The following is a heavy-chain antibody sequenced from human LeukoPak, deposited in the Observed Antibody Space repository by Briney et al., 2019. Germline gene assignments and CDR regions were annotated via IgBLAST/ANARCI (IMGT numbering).Heavy chain of an antibody. J-gene: IGHJ4*02. CDR1: GYTFTSYY. Sequence: ASVKVSCKASGYTFTSYYMHWVRQAPGQGLEWMGIINPSGGSTSYAQKFQGRVTFTRDTSASTVYMELSSLRSEDTAVYYCARGSTSDWPLDYWGQETLVTISS. CDR3: ARGSTSDWPLDY. D-gene: IGHD6-19*01. V-gene: IGHV1-46*01. CDR2: INPSGGST.